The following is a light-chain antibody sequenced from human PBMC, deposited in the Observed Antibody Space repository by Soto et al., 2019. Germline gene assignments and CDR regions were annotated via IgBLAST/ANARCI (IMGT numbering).Light chain of an antibody. CDR2: GNS. CDR1: SSNIGAGYD. CDR3: HSYDSSLSGGV. J-gene: IGLJ3*02. V-gene: IGLV1-40*01. Sequence: QSVLTQPPSVSGAPGQRVTISCTGSSSNIGAGYDVHWYQQLPGTAPKLLISGNSNRPSGVPDRFSGSKSGTSASLAITGLQAEDEADYYCHSYDSSLSGGVFGGGTKLTVL.